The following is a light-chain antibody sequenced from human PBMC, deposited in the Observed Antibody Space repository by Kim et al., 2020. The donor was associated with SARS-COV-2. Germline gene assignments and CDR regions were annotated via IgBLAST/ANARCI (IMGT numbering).Light chain of an antibody. CDR2: EVS. CDR1: SSDVGYYKL. CDR3: CSYAGSSTFVV. J-gene: IGLJ2*01. V-gene: IGLV2-23*02. Sequence: QSIIISCTGTSSDVGYYKLVSWYQQHPDKAPKLMIYEVSKRPSEVSHRFSGSKSGNTASLTISGLQAEDEADYYCCSYAGSSTFVVFGGGTQLTVL.